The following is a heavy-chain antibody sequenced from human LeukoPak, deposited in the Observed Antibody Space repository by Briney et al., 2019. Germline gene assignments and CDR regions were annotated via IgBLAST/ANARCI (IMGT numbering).Heavy chain of an antibody. V-gene: IGHV4-34*01. D-gene: IGHD3-10*01. Sequence: PSETLSLTCAVYGGSFSGYYWSWIRQPPGKGLEWIGEINHSGSTNYNPSLKSRVTISVDTSKNQFSLKLSSVTAAHTAVYYCARHIKNAGWFGSTRYYYMDVWGKGTTVTISS. CDR1: GGSFSGYY. CDR3: ARHIKNAGWFGSTRYYYMDV. CDR2: INHSGST. J-gene: IGHJ6*03.